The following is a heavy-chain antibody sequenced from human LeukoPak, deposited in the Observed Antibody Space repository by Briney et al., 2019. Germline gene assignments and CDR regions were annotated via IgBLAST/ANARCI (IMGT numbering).Heavy chain of an antibody. CDR2: IYRSGST. D-gene: IGHD2-15*01. V-gene: IGHV4-38-2*01. J-gene: IGHJ4*02. Sequence: SETLSPTCAVSGYSISSGYYWGWIRQPPGKGLEWIGSIYRSGSTYYNPSLKSRVTISVDTSKNQFSLKLSSVTAADTAVYYCARVNSGGSCYDYWGQGTLVTVSS. CDR3: ARVNSGGSCYDY. CDR1: GYSISSGYY.